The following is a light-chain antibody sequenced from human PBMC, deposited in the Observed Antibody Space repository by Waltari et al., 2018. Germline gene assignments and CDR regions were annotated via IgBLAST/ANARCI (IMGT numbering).Light chain of an antibody. Sequence: QSALTQPASVSGSPGQSITISCTGTSNNVGSYDLVSWYQVRPGEVPKLLIYEAIKRPSGVSDRCPGSKSANAASLTIPGLQAEDEAVYYCCSYAGSDPTLVFGGGTNLTVL. CDR1: SNNVGSYDL. CDR3: CSYAGSDPTLV. V-gene: IGLV2-23*01. J-gene: IGLJ3*02. CDR2: EAI.